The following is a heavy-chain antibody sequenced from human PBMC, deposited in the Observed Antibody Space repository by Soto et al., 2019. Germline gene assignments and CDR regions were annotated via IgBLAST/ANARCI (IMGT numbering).Heavy chain of an antibody. CDR1: GFTFRNYD. V-gene: IGHV3-13*05. CDR3: ARTDRDFYGLDV. J-gene: IGHJ6*02. CDR2: ISAAGDP. Sequence: EVQLVESGGGLVQPGGSLRLSCEASGFTFRNYDMHWDRQGTGKGLEWVSGISAAGDPDYADSVAGRFTISRENAQNSFFLQMNSLRVGDTAVYYCARTDRDFYGLDVWGQGTTVIVSS.